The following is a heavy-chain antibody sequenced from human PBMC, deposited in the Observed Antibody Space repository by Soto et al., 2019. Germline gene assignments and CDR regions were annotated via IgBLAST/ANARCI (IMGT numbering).Heavy chain of an antibody. D-gene: IGHD3-3*01. Sequence: SETLSLTCAVYGGSFSGYYWSWIRQPPGKGLEWIGEINHSGSTNYNPSLKSRVTISVDTSKNQFSLKLSSVTAADTAVYYCARPSAFWSGYYRYDYWGQGTLVTVSS. J-gene: IGHJ4*02. CDR1: GGSFSGYY. CDR2: INHSGST. V-gene: IGHV4-34*01. CDR3: ARPSAFWSGYYRYDY.